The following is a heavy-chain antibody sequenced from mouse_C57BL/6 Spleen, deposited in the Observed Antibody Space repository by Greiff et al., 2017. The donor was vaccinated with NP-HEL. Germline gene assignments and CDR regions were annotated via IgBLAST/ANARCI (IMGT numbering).Heavy chain of an antibody. CDR3: ARDQWNYAMDY. Sequence: EVQVVESEGGLVQPGSSMKLSCTASGFTFSDYYMAWVRQVPEKGLEWVANINYDGSSTYYLDSLKSRFIISRDNAKNILYLQMSSLKSEDTATYYCARDQWNYAMDYWGQGTSVTVSS. CDR1: GFTFSDYY. V-gene: IGHV5-16*01. CDR2: INYDGSST. J-gene: IGHJ4*01.